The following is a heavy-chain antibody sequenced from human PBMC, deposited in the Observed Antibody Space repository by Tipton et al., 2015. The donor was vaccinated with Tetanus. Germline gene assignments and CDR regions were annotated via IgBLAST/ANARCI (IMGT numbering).Heavy chain of an antibody. J-gene: IGHJ4*02. Sequence: GSLRLSCAAPGFTFSTYWMHWVRQAPGKGLMWVSRINGHGTNTAYADSVKGRFTISGDNAKNTLYLQMNSLRAEDTAVYYCARDSPDILLVPAVWGQGTLVTVSS. CDR1: GFTFSTYW. D-gene: IGHD2-2*01. CDR3: ARDSPDILLVPAV. V-gene: IGHV3-74*01. CDR2: INGHGTNT.